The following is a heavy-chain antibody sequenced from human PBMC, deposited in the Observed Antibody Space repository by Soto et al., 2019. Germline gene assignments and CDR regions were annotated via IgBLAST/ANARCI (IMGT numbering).Heavy chain of an antibody. CDR1: GGSISSGDYY. CDR3: ARALDYGDYWFDP. D-gene: IGHD4-17*01. CDR2: IYYSGST. Sequence: SETLSLTCTVSGGSISSGDYYWSGIRQPPGKGLEWIGYIYYSGSTYYNPSLKSRVTISVDTSKNQFSLKLSSVTAADTAVYYCARALDYGDYWFDPWGQGTLVTVSS. V-gene: IGHV4-30-4*01. J-gene: IGHJ5*02.